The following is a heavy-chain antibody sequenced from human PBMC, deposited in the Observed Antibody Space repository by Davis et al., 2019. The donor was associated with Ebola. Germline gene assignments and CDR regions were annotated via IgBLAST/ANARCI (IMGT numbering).Heavy chain of an antibody. V-gene: IGHV1-2*06. CDR2: IYPNSGGT. D-gene: IGHD6-13*01. Sequence: ASVPVPRQASGYTFTGYYMHWLRQAPGQGLEWMGRIYPNSGGTNYAQKFQGRVTMTRDTSISTACMELSRLRSDDTAVYYWARGFTYSSSWYGVRGMDVWGKGTTVTVSS. CDR1: GYTFTGYY. CDR3: ARGFTYSSSWYGVRGMDV. J-gene: IGHJ6*04.